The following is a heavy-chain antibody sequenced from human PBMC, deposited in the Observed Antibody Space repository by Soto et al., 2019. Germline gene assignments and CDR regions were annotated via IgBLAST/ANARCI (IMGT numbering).Heavy chain of an antibody. V-gene: IGHV4-34*01. CDR2: INHSGST. Sequence: SETLSLTCAVYGGSFSGYYWSWIRQPPGKGLEWIGEINHSGSTNYNPSLKSRVTISVDTSKNQFSLKLSSVTAADTAVYYCARLHRYCTNGVCYRPFDYWGQGTLVTVSS. J-gene: IGHJ4*02. CDR3: ARLHRYCTNGVCYRPFDY. CDR1: GGSFSGYY. D-gene: IGHD2-8*01.